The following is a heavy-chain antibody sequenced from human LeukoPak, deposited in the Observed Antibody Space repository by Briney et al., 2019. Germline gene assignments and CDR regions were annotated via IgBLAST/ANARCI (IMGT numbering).Heavy chain of an antibody. V-gene: IGHV4-59*01. CDR3: ARGVRSTSWGYYYGMDV. CDR2: IYCSGST. J-gene: IGHJ6*04. CDR1: GGSISSYY. D-gene: IGHD2-2*01. Sequence: SETLSLTCTVSGGSISSYYWSWIRQPPGKGLEWIGYIYCSGSTNYNPSLKSRVTISVDTSKNQFSLKPSSVTAADTAVYYCARGVRSTSWGYYYGMDVWGKGTTVTVSS.